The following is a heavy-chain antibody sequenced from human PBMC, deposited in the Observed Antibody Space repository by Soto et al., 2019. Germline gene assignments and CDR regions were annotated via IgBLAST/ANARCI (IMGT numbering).Heavy chain of an antibody. CDR1: GFIFENFG. V-gene: IGHV3-23*01. Sequence: GGSLRLSCAASGFIFENFGMSWVRQAPGKGLEWISSISGGGFKKYYADSVKGRFTISRDNSKSTVYLELNNLSAEDTAVYHCAKNQGVELVPLATVDWFDPWGQGSVVTVSS. CDR2: ISGGGFKK. CDR3: AKNQGVELVPLATVDWFDP. J-gene: IGHJ5*02. D-gene: IGHD1-26*01.